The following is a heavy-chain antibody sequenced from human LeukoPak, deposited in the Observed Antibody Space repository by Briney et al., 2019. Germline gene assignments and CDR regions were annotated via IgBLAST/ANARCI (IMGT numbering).Heavy chain of an antibody. CDR1: GFTFSSNA. Sequence: GGSLRLSCAASGFTFSSNAMHWVRQAPGKGLEYVSAISSNGGSTYYANSVKGRFTISRDNSKNTLYLQMGSLRAEDMAVYYCAREGPRNYYFDYWGQGTLVTVS. J-gene: IGHJ4*02. CDR2: ISSNGGST. V-gene: IGHV3-64*01. CDR3: AREGPRNYYFDY.